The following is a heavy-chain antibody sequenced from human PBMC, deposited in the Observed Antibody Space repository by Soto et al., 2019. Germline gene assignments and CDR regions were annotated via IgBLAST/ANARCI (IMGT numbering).Heavy chain of an antibody. CDR2: MIPISGTA. J-gene: IGHJ6*02. Sequence: QAQLVQSGAEVKKPGSSVKVSRKASGGTFSSYAISWVRQAPGQGLEWMGGMIPISGTANYAQKFQGRVTITADESTSTAYMELSSLRYEDTAVYYCARSQGSSTSLEIYYYYYYGMNVWGQGTTVTVSS. D-gene: IGHD2-2*01. CDR1: GGTFSSYA. V-gene: IGHV1-69*01. CDR3: ARSQGSSTSLEIYYYYYYGMNV.